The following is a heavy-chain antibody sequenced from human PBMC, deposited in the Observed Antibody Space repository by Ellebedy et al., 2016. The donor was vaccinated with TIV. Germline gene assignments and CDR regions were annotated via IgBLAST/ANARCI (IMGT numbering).Heavy chain of an antibody. V-gene: IGHV4-34*01. D-gene: IGHD3-22*01. CDR1: GGSFSDYY. Sequence: MPSETLSLTCAVSGGSFSDYYWSWIRRPPGKGLEWIGEINHSGSTNYSPSLKRPVTMSVDTSKNQFSLKMSFESAADTALYYCARVGEYYDSSGYYPHHFDYWGHGTLVTVSS. CDR2: INHSGST. J-gene: IGHJ4*01. CDR3: ARVGEYYDSSGYYPHHFDY.